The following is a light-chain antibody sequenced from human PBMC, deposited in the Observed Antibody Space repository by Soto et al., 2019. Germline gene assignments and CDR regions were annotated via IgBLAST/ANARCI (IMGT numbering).Light chain of an antibody. CDR1: SSDVGNYNL. CDR2: EGS. Sequence: QSALTQPASVSGSPGQSITISCTGTSSDVGNYNLVSWYQHDPGKAPKLLIYEGSKRPSGVSDRFSGSKSGNTASLTISGLQAEDEADYYCSSYTSSSTRVFGTGTKVTVL. V-gene: IGLV2-14*02. J-gene: IGLJ1*01. CDR3: SSYTSSSTRV.